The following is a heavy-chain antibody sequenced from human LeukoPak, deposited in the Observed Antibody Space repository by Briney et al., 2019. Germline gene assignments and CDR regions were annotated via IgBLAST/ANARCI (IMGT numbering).Heavy chain of an antibody. J-gene: IGHJ4*02. D-gene: IGHD5-24*01. CDR3: ARQEMATITGIDY. CDR2: IYYSGST. CDR1: GGSISSSSYY. Sequence: SETLSLTCTVSGGSISSSSYYWGWIRQPPGKGLEWIGSIYYSGSTYYNPSLKSRVTISVDTSKNQFSLKLSSVTAADTAVYYCARQEMATITGIDYWGQGTLVIVSS. V-gene: IGHV4-39*01.